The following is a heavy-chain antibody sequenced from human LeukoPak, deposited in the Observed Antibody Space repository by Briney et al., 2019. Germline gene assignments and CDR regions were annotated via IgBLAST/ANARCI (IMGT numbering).Heavy chain of an antibody. V-gene: IGHV3-21*01. CDR3: ASQDYYFDY. CDR2: ITSSSTYI. Sequence: GSLRLSCAASGFTFSSYTMNWVRQAPGKGLEWVSSITSSSTYIYYADSVKGRFTISRDNAKNSLYLQMNSLRAEDTAVYYCASQDYYFDYWGQGTLVTVSS. J-gene: IGHJ4*02. D-gene: IGHD2-15*01. CDR1: GFTFSSYT.